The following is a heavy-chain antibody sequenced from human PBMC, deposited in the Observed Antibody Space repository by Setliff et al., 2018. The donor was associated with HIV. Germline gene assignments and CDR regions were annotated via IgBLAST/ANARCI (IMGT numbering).Heavy chain of an antibody. V-gene: IGHV4-4*09. J-gene: IGHJ4*02. CDR1: GVSINSHY. Sequence: KASETLSLTCTVSGVSINSHYWSWIRQPPGKGLEWIGYIYTSGSTNFNPSLKSRGTISVDTSKNQFSLKLNSVTAADTAVYYCARHGDYNFWSGYYFDFWGQGTLVTVS. CDR3: ARHGDYNFWSGYYFDF. CDR2: IYTSGST. D-gene: IGHD3-3*01.